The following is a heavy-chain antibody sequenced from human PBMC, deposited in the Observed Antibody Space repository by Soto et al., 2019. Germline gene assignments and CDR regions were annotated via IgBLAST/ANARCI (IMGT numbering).Heavy chain of an antibody. D-gene: IGHD6-13*01. Sequence: ASVKLYCKASGYTLTELSMHWVRQAPGKGLEWMGGFDPEDGETIYAQKFQGRVTMTEDTSTDTAYMELSSLRSEDTAVYYCAKGCIAAAGREYFFYCGGKEPLVTVS. CDR1: GYTLTELS. CDR2: FDPEDGET. V-gene: IGHV1-24*01. CDR3: AKGCIAAAGREYFFYC. J-gene: IGHJ4*02.